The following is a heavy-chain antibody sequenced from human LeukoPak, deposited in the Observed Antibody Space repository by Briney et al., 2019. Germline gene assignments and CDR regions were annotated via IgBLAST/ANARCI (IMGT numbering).Heavy chain of an antibody. CDR1: GFTFSSYA. CDR3: ARELGEWELLNDAFDI. CDR2: ISFDGSNK. J-gene: IGHJ3*02. V-gene: IGHV3-30-3*01. D-gene: IGHD1-26*01. Sequence: GGSLRLSCAASGFTFSSYAMHWVRQAPGKGLEWVAVISFDGSNKYYADSVKGRFTISRDNSENTLYLQMNSLRAEDTAVYYCARELGEWELLNDAFDIWGQGTMVTVSS.